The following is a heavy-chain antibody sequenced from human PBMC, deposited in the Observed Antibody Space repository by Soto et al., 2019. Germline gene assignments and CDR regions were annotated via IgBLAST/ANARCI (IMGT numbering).Heavy chain of an antibody. CDR1: GYTFTNND. V-gene: IGHV1-8*01. Sequence: GASVKFSCKASGYTFTNNDVTWVRQATGQGLEWMGWMNPGSGDTGYAQKFQGRVTMTRDISIATAYMELSSLRSGDTAIYYCARMASFGSLNWFDPWGQGNLVTVYS. CDR2: MNPGSGDT. D-gene: IGHD5-18*01. J-gene: IGHJ5*01. CDR3: ARMASFGSLNWFDP.